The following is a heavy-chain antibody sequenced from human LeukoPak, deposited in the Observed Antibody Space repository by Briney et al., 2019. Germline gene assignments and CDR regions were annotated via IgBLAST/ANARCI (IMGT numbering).Heavy chain of an antibody. CDR2: IIPIFGTA. CDR3: ARVKSDEDTAMVPLGWLDP. J-gene: IGHJ5*02. CDR1: GGTFSSYA. D-gene: IGHD5-18*01. Sequence: ASVKVSCKASGGTFSSYAISWVRQAPGQGLEWMGGIIPIFGTANYAQKFQGRVTITTDESTSTAYMELNSLRSDDTAVFYCARVKSDEDTAMVPLGWLDPWGQGTLVTVSS. V-gene: IGHV1-69*05.